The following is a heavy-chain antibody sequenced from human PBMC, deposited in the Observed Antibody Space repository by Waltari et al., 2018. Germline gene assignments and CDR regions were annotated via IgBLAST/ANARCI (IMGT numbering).Heavy chain of an antibody. CDR3: ATGRSRDAFDI. CDR2: IDYSGST. J-gene: IGHJ3*02. CDR1: GGSISSSSYY. Sequence: QLQLQESGPGLVKPSETLSLTCTVSGGSISSSSYYWGWIRQPPGKGLEGIGSIDYSGSTYYNPSHKSRVTISVDTSKNQFSLKLSAVTAADTAVYYCATGRSRDAFDIWGQGTMVTVSS. V-gene: IGHV4-39*01. D-gene: IGHD1-26*01.